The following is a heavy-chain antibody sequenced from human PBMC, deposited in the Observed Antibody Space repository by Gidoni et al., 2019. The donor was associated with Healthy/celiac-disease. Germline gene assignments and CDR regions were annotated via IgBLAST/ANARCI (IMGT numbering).Heavy chain of an antibody. CDR1: GFTFSSYA. CDR3: ARDRLVGAESPHYYYYGMDV. CDR2: ISYDGSNK. J-gene: IGHJ6*02. Sequence: QVQLVESGGGVVQPGRSLRLSCAASGFTFSSYAMHWVRQAPGKGLEWVAVISYDGSNKYYADSVKGRFTISRDNSKNTLYLQMNSLRAEDTAVYYCARDRLVGAESPHYYYYGMDVWGQGTTVTVSS. V-gene: IGHV3-30-3*01. D-gene: IGHD1-26*01.